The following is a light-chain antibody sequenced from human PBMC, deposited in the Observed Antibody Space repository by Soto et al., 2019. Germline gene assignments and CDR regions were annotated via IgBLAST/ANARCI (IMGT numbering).Light chain of an antibody. Sequence: QSALIQPPSVSGSPGQSVTISCTGTSSDVGSYDYVSWYQQHPGTVPKPMIYNVNIEPSGAPDRFSGSKSANTASMTIAGLQAEYEADYYCCSYTSSATWGVFGGGTKVTVL. CDR1: SSDVGSYDY. CDR2: NVN. V-gene: IGLV2-11*01. CDR3: CSYTSSATWGV. J-gene: IGLJ2*01.